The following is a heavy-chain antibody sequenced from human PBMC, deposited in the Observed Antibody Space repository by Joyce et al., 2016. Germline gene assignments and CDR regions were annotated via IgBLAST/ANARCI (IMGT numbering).Heavy chain of an antibody. CDR3: ARGPNCSGGTCYSTYKYYGMDV. Sequence: EVQLVEYGGALVKPGGSLRVSCVASGFTFSSYSMAWVRQAPGKGLGWVSYISGASSFIFYADSMKGRFTISRDNAKNSLYLQMNSLRGEDTAVYYCARGPNCSGGTCYSTYKYYGMDVWGQGTTVTVSS. D-gene: IGHD2-15*01. J-gene: IGHJ6*02. CDR1: GFTFSSYS. CDR2: ISGASSFI. V-gene: IGHV3-21*01.